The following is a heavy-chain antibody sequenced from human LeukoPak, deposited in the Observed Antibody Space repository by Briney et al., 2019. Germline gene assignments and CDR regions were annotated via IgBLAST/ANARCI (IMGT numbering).Heavy chain of an antibody. V-gene: IGHV3-48*03. Sequence: QTGGSLRLSCAASGFTFSSYEMNWVRQAPGEGLEWVSYISSSGSTIYYADSVKGRFTISRDNAKNSLYLQMNSLRAEDTAVYYCAREATDYSNYGMDVWGQGTTVTVSS. CDR3: AREATDYSNYGMDV. CDR1: GFTFSSYE. J-gene: IGHJ6*02. D-gene: IGHD2-21*01. CDR2: ISSSGSTI.